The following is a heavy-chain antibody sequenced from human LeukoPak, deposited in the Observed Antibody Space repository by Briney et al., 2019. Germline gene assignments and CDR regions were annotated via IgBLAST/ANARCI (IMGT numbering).Heavy chain of an antibody. V-gene: IGHV3-43*02. Sequence: GGSLRLSLSGSGFTFYDYVVHLVRQAPGKGLEWVSLISGDGGSTYYADSVKGRFTISRDNSKNCLYLQMNSLRTEDTALYYFAKDLQWGPGRYLVYRGQGTLVTVSS. CDR3: AKDLQWGPGRYLVY. CDR2: ISGDGGST. J-gene: IGHJ4*02. CDR1: GFTFYDYV. D-gene: IGHD4-11*01.